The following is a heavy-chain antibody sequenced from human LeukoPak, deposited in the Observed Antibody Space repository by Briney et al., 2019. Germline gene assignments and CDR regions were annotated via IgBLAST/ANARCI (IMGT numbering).Heavy chain of an antibody. CDR3: ARGSHYDFWSGYLVDY. J-gene: IGHJ4*02. V-gene: IGHV4-4*07. CDR2: IYTSGST. CDR1: GGSISSYY. D-gene: IGHD3-3*01. Sequence: SETLSLNCTVSGGSISSYYWSWLRQPAGKGLEWIGRIYTSGSTNYNPSLKSRVTMSVDTSKNQFSLKLSSVTAADTAVYYCARGSHYDFWSGYLVDYGGQGTLVTVSA.